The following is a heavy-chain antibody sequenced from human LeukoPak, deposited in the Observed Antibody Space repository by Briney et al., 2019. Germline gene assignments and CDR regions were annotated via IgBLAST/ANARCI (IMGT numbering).Heavy chain of an antibody. CDR1: GYTFTSYG. CDR2: ISAYNGNT. V-gene: IGHV1-18*01. D-gene: IGHD3-22*01. Sequence: GASVKVSCKASGYTFTSYGISGVRQAPGQGLEWMGWISAYNGNTHYARKLQGRVTMTTDTSTSTAYVELRSLRSDHTAVYYCASGPSGYSSWRQGRLLTVPS. J-gene: IGHJ5*02. CDR3: ASGPSGYSS.